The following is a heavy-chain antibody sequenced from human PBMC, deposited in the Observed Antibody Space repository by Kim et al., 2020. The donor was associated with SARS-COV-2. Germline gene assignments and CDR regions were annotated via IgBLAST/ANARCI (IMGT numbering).Heavy chain of an antibody. J-gene: IGHJ5*02. CDR2: INYSGST. D-gene: IGHD4-17*01. CDR1: GGSISSYY. V-gene: IGHV4-59*01. CDR3: AREDDDYGDYGWFDP. Sequence: SETLSLTCTVSGGSISSYYWSWIRQPPGKGLEWIGYINYSGSTNYNPSLKSRVTISVDTSKNQFSLKLSSVTAADTAVYYCAREDDDYGDYGWFDPWGQGTLVTLSP.